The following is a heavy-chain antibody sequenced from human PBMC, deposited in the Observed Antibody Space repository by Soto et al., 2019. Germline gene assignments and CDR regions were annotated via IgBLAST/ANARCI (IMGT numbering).Heavy chain of an antibody. D-gene: IGHD6-19*01. CDR3: ARAIAVAGTGIDYYYYGMDV. J-gene: IGHJ6*02. V-gene: IGHV6-1*01. CDR2: TYYRSKWYN. Sequence: SQTLSLTCAISGDSVSSNSAAWNWIRQSPSRGLEWLGRTYYRSKWYNDYAVSVKSRITINPDTSKNQFSLQLNSVTPEDTAVYYCARAIAVAGTGIDYYYYGMDVWGQGTTV. CDR1: GDSVSSNSAA.